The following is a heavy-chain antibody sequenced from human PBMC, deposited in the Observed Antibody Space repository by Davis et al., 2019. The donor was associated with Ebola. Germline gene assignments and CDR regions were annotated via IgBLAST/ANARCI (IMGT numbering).Heavy chain of an antibody. J-gene: IGHJ4*02. Sequence: LRLSCTVSGGSISSGGYYWSWIRQHPGKGLEWIGYIYYSGSTYYNPSLKSRLTISLETSKNQFSLKLSSVTAADTAVYYCARGGQISDYWGQGTLVTVSS. CDR1: GGSISSGGYY. CDR3: ARGGQISDY. CDR2: IYYSGST. V-gene: IGHV4-31*03.